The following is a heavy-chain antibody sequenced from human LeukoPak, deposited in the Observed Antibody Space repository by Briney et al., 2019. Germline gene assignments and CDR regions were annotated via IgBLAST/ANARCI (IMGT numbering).Heavy chain of an antibody. CDR2: IRYDGSNK. Sequence: GGSLRLSCAASGFTFSCYGMHWVRQAPGMGLEWVAFIRYDGSNKYYADSVKGRFTISRDNAKNSLYLQMNSLRAEDTAVDYCARDRGGVFDYWGQGTLVTVSS. V-gene: IGHV3-30*02. D-gene: IGHD2-15*01. J-gene: IGHJ4*02. CDR1: GFTFSCYG. CDR3: ARDRGGVFDY.